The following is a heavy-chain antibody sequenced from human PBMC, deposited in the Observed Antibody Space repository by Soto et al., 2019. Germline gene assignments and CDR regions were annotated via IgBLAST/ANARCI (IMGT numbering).Heavy chain of an antibody. J-gene: IGHJ4*02. CDR2: IDSNGGST. Sequence: AGGSLRLSCSASGFTFNNYAMHWVRQAPGKGLEYVSAIDSNGGSTYYADSVRGRFPISRDNAKNTLYLQMNSLRAEDTAVYYCARGYGPLDYWGQGTLVTVSS. D-gene: IGHD3-16*01. CDR1: GFTFNNYA. V-gene: IGHV3-64*04. CDR3: ARGYGPLDY.